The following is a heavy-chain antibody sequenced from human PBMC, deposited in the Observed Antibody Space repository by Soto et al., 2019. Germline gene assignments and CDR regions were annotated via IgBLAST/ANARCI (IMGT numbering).Heavy chain of an antibody. Sequence: GSRPTPVNPTQTLALTCTFSGFSLSSSGVGVGWIRQPPGKALEWLALIYWDDDKRYSPSLKSRLTITKDTSKNQVVLTMTNMDPVDTATYYCAHYSGSYWAFDYWGQGTLVTVSS. D-gene: IGHD1-26*01. J-gene: IGHJ4*02. CDR3: AHYSGSYWAFDY. CDR1: GFSLSSSGVG. V-gene: IGHV2-5*02. CDR2: IYWDDDK.